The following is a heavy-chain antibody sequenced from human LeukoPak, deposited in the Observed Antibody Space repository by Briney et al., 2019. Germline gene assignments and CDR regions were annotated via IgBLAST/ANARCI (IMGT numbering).Heavy chain of an antibody. CDR2: IWFDGSNQ. Sequence: SGRSLRLSCAASGFTFSTYGMHWVRQAPGKGVEGVAVIWFDGSNQYYVDSVRGRFSISRDNSKNTLYLQMNTLRAEDTGVYYCARDRDSGDSFDLWGQGAMVTVSS. CDR1: GFTFSTYG. CDR3: ARDRDSGDSFDL. V-gene: IGHV3-33*01. D-gene: IGHD1-26*01. J-gene: IGHJ3*01.